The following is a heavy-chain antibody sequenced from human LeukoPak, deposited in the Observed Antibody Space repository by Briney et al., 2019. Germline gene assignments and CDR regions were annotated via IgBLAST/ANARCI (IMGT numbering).Heavy chain of an antibody. D-gene: IGHD4-11*01. CDR2: ISGSGGST. J-gene: IGHJ6*03. CDR3: AKDGMTTVDDYYYYYYMDV. V-gene: IGHV3-23*01. CDR1: GFTFSSYA. Sequence: GGSLRLSCAASGFTFSSYAMSWVRQAPGKGLEWVSTISGSGGSTYYADSAKGRFTISRDNSKNTLYLQMNSLRAEDTAVYYCAKDGMTTVDDYYYYYYMDVWGKGTTVTVSS.